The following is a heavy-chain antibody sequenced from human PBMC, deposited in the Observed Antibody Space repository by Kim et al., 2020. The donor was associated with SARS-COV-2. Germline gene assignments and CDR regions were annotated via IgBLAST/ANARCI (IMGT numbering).Heavy chain of an antibody. J-gene: IGHJ4*02. CDR3: ARAPREMATGSYYFDY. V-gene: IGHV4-59*13. Sequence: SETLSLTCTVSGGSISSYYWSWIRQPPGKGLEWIGYIYYSGSTNYNPSLKSRVTISVDTSKNQFSLKLSSVTAADTAVYYCARAPREMATGSYYFDYWGQGTLVTASS. CDR1: GGSISSYY. CDR2: IYYSGST. D-gene: IGHD5-12*01.